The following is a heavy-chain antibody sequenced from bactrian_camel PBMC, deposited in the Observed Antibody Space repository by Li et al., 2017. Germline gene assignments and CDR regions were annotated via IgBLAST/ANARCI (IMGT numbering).Heavy chain of an antibody. CDR2: IADTST. CDR1: GFTFSSYW. CDR3: AKALGSGDYFTGEYNY. V-gene: IGHV3S6*01. D-gene: IGHD2*01. Sequence: HVQLVESGGGLVQPGGSLRISCAASGFTFSSYWMTWVRQAPGKGLEWVSSIADTSTYYADSVKGRFTISKYNAKNTLYLRMNSLKPEDTALYYCAKALGSGDYFTGEYNYWGQGTQVTVS. J-gene: IGHJ4*01.